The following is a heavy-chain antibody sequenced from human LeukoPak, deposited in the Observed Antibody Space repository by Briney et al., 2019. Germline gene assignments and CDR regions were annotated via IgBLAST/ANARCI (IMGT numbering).Heavy chain of an antibody. CDR1: GFTFSSYW. CDR2: IKQDGSEK. D-gene: IGHD1-26*01. CDR3: ARSGPLVGATPFDY. J-gene: IGHJ4*02. Sequence: GGSLRLSCAASGFTFSSYWMSWVRQAPGKGLEWVANIKQDGSEKYYVDSVKGRFTISRDNAKNSLYLQMNSLRAEDTAVYYCARSGPLVGATPFDYWGQGTLVTVSS. V-gene: IGHV3-7*01.